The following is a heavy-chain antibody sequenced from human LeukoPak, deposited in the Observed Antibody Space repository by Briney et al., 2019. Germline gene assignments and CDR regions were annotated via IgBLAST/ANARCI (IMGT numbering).Heavy chain of an antibody. CDR2: IYTGDSDT. V-gene: IGHV5-51*01. CDR3: ARRWYSSGWYLFDY. J-gene: IGHJ4*02. CDR1: GYSFTSYW. Sequence: GESLKISCKGSGYSFTSYWIGWVRQRPGKGLEWVVIIYTGDSDTRYSPSFQGQVTISADKSISTAYPQWSSLKASDTAMDYCARRWYSSGWYLFDYWGQGTLVTVSS. D-gene: IGHD6-19*01.